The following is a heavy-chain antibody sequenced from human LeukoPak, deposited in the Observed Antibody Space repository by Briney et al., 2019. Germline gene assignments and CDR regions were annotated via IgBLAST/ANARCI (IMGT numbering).Heavy chain of an antibody. V-gene: IGHV3-23*01. CDR1: RFTFSSYV. D-gene: IGHD6-19*01. CDR3: AKVRNSGWSPSGFDY. CDR2: ISGSGRNT. J-gene: IGHJ4*02. Sequence: PGGSLRLPCAASRFTFSSYVMSWVRQAPGKGLECVSAISGSGRNTYYADSVKGRFTISRDNSKNTLYLQMNSLRVADTAVYYCAKVRNSGWSPSGFDYWGQGTLVTVSS.